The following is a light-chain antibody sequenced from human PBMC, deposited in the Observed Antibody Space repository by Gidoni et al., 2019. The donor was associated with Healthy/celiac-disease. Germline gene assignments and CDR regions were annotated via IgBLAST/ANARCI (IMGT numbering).Light chain of an antibody. V-gene: IGKV1-39*01. Sequence: DIQMTQSPSSLSASVGDRVTITCLASQSISSYLNWYQQKPGKAPKLLCYAASSLQSGVPSRCSGSGSGTDFTLTSSSLQTEDFATYYCQQSYSTPTWTFGQGTKVEIK. CDR1: QSISSY. CDR3: QQSYSTPTWT. J-gene: IGKJ1*01. CDR2: AAS.